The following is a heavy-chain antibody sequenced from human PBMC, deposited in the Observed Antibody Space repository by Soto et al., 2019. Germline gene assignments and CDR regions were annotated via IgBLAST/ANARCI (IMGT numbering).Heavy chain of an antibody. CDR2: ISGGATGT. V-gene: IGHV3-23*01. CDR1: GFSFSTYA. CDR3: AKDLGATRYYGLDV. D-gene: IGHD1-26*01. Sequence: PGGSLRLSCAASGFSFSTYAMSWVRQAPGKGLEWVSTISGGATGTYYADSVKGRFTISRDNSKNTLYVQMNSLRAEDTAVYYCAKDLGATRYYGLDVWGQGTTVTVSS. J-gene: IGHJ6*02.